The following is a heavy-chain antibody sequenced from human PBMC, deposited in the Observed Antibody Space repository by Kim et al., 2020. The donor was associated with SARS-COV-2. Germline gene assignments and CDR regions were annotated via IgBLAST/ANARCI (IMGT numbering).Heavy chain of an antibody. J-gene: IGHJ5*02. CDR2: IKQDGSEK. D-gene: IGHD5-12*01. V-gene: IGHV3-7*01. Sequence: GGSLRLSCAASGFTFSSYWMSWVRQAPGKGLEWVANIKQDGSEKYYVDSVKGRFTISRDNAKNSLYLQMNSLRAEDTAVYYCARNGRKYSGYDLWGFGGWRNNWFDPWGQEPWSPSPQ. CDR1: GFTFSSYW. CDR3: ARNGRKYSGYDLWGFGGWRNNWFDP.